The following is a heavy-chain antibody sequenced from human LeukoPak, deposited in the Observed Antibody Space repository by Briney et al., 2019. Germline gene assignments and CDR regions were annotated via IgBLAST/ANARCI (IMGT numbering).Heavy chain of an antibody. CDR1: DYTLIDYD. CDR2: ISGYNGNT. Sequence: GASVKVSCKASDYTLIDYDISWVRQAPGQGLEWMGWISGYNGNTNYAQKLQGRVTMTTDTSSTTAYMELRSLDDTAMYYCVRDESVFDIWGQGTMVTVSS. J-gene: IGHJ3*02. V-gene: IGHV1-18*01. CDR3: VRDESVFDI. D-gene: IGHD5/OR15-5a*01.